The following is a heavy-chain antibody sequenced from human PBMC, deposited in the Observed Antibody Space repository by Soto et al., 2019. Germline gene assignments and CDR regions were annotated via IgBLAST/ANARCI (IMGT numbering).Heavy chain of an antibody. CDR1: GFPFSVYY. V-gene: IGHV3-11*06. CDR2: ISSSSSYT. CDR3: VRDRGYPDSFDV. D-gene: IGHD3-10*01. Sequence: GGSLNLSCAPSGFPFSVYYMSWLRRAPGKGLEWVSYISSSSSYTNYADSVKGRFTISRDNAKNTLYLQMNSLKAEDTAVYYCVRDRGYPDSFDVWGRGTMVTVSS. J-gene: IGHJ3*01.